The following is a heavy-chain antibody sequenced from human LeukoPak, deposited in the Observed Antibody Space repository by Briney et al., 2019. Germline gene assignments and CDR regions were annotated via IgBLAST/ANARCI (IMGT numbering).Heavy chain of an antibody. D-gene: IGHD1-26*01. V-gene: IGHV3-23*01. CDR3: AKGGKWDVTPFDY. Sequence: GGSLRLSGAASGFTFSSYAMHWVRQAPGKGLEWVSTISGGGGSTYYADSVKGRFTISRDNSKNTLYLQVNSLRAEDTAVYYCAKGGKWDVTPFDYWGQGTLVTVSS. J-gene: IGHJ4*02. CDR2: ISGGGGST. CDR1: GFTFSSYA.